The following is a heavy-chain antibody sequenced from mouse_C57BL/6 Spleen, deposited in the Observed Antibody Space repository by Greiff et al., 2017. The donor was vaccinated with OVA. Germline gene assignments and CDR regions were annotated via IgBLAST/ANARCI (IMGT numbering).Heavy chain of an antibody. D-gene: IGHD1-1*01. CDR1: GYTFTDYY. J-gene: IGHJ2*01. CDR3: ARYGSSFDY. Sequence: EVQLQQSGPVLVKPGASVKMSCKASGYTFTDYYMNWVKQSHGKSLEWIGVINPYNGGTSYNQKFKGKATLTVDKSSSTAYMELNSLTSEDSAVYYCARYGSSFDYWGQGTTLTVSS. CDR2: INPYNGGT. V-gene: IGHV1-19*01.